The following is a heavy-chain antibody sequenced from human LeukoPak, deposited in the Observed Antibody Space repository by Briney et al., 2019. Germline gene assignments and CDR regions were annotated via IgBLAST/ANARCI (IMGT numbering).Heavy chain of an antibody. Sequence: GASVKVSRKASGYTFTSYAMHWVRQAPGQRLEWMGWINAGNGNTKYSQKFQGRVTITRDTSASTAYMELSSLRSEDTAVYYCASELMYSSGWHYFDYWGQGTLVTVSS. V-gene: IGHV1-3*01. CDR1: GYTFTSYA. D-gene: IGHD6-19*01. CDR2: INAGNGNT. J-gene: IGHJ4*02. CDR3: ASELMYSSGWHYFDY.